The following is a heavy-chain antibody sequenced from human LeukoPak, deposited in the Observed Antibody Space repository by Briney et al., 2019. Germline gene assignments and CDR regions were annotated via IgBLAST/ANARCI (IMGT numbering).Heavy chain of an antibody. Sequence: RAGGSLRLSCAASGFTFSSYGMHWVRQAPGKGLEWVAFIRYDGSNKYYADSVKGRFTISRDNSKNTLYLQMNSLRAEDTAVYYCAKDRDYGSGSPLGYWGQGTLVTVSS. CDR1: GFTFSSYG. V-gene: IGHV3-30*02. J-gene: IGHJ4*02. CDR3: AKDRDYGSGSPLGY. D-gene: IGHD3-10*01. CDR2: IRYDGSNK.